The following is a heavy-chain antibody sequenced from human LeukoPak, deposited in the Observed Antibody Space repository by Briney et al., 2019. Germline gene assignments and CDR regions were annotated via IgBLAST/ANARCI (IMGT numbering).Heavy chain of an antibody. CDR1: GFTFNTYW. V-gene: IGHV3-7*01. CDR3: SRLSAMLRGPEAFYYFEY. J-gene: IGHJ4*02. CDR2: IKGDGTEK. Sequence: GGSLRLSCTASGFTFNTYWMSWVRQAPGRGLEWVANIKGDGTEKYYVDSVKGRFTISRDNAKNSLFLHMNNVRAEDTAVYYCSRLSAMLRGPEAFYYFEYWGQGALDTVSS. D-gene: IGHD3-10*01.